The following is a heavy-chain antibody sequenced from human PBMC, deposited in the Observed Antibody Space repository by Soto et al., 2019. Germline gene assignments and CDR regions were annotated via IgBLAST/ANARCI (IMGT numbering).Heavy chain of an antibody. V-gene: IGHV4-59*01. Sequence: SETLSLTCTVSGGSISSYYWSWIRQPPGKGLEWIGYIYYSGSTNYNPSLKSRVTISVDTSKNQFSLKLSSVTAADTAVYYCARTRREIPYCGGGDCYPFTYWGQGTLVTVSS. CDR1: GGSISSYY. CDR3: ARTRREIPYCGGGDCYPFTY. J-gene: IGHJ4*02. D-gene: IGHD2-21*02. CDR2: IYYSGST.